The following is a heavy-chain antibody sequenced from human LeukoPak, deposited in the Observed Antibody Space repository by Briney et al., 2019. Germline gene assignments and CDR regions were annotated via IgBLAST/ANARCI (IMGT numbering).Heavy chain of an antibody. CDR1: GFTFSSYE. J-gene: IGHJ3*02. D-gene: IGHD7-27*01. CDR3: ARERPGEDTFDI. CDR2: ISSSGNTI. Sequence: GGSLRLSCAASGFTFSSYEMNWVRQAPGKGLGWVSFISSSGNTIYYADSVKGRFIISRDNAKNSLYLQMDSLRTEDTAIYYCARERPGEDTFDIWGQGTMVTVSS. V-gene: IGHV3-48*03.